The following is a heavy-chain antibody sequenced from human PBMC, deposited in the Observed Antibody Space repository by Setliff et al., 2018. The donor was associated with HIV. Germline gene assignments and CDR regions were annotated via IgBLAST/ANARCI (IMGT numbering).Heavy chain of an antibody. CDR1: GGSISNYY. D-gene: IGHD3-16*01. Sequence: SETLSLTCTVSGGSISNYYWSWIRQPPGKGLEWTGYFYYTGSTNYNPSLKSRVTISVDTSKNQFSLKLSSVTAADTAVYYCARTTTFFDYWGQGTLVTVSS. CDR2: FYYTGST. CDR3: ARTTTFFDY. J-gene: IGHJ4*02. V-gene: IGHV4-59*01.